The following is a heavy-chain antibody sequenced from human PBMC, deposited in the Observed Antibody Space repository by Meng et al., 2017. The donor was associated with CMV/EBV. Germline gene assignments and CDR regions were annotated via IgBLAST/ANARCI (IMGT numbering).Heavy chain of an antibody. V-gene: IGHV4-39*07. J-gene: IGHJ4*02. CDR2: IYYSGST. CDR1: GGSISSSSYY. CDR3: ARDSAVVGVVDY. D-gene: IGHD6-19*01. Sequence: QLQLQESGPGLVKPSETLSLTCTVSGGSISSSSYYWGWIRQPPGKGLEWIGSIYYSGSTYYNPSLKSRVTISVDTSKNQFSLKLSSVTAADTAVYYCARDSAVVGVVDYWGQGTLVTVSS.